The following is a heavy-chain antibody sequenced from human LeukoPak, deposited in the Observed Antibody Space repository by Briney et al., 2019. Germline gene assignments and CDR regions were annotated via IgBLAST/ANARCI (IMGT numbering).Heavy chain of an antibody. D-gene: IGHD1-26*01. CDR3: AKLSGSYIEDD. J-gene: IGHJ4*02. V-gene: IGHV3-23*01. Sequence: GGSLRLSCAASGFTFSAYAMTWVRQAPGKGLEWVSLISGGSGNTYYIDSVEGRFTISRNISRNTLYLQMNSLRAEDTAVYYCAKLSGSYIEDDWGQGTLVTVSS. CDR1: GFTFSAYA. CDR2: ISGGSGNT.